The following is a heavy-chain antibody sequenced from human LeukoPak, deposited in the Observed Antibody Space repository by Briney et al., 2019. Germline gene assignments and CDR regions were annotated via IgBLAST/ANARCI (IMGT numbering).Heavy chain of an antibody. D-gene: IGHD3-22*01. CDR1: GGSFSGYY. V-gene: IGHV4-34*01. J-gene: IGHJ4*02. CDR2: INHSGST. Sequence: LETLSLTCAVYGGSFSGYYWSWIRQPPGKGLEWIGEINHSGSTNYNPSLKSRVTISVDTSKNQFSLKLSSVTAADTAVYYCARRRTYYYDSSGYYVTFFDYWGQGTLVTVSS. CDR3: ARRRTYYYDSSGYYVTFFDY.